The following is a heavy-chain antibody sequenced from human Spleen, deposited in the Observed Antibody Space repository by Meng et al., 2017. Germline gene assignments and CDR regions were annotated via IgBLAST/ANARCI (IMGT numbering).Heavy chain of an antibody. V-gene: IGHV4-4*02. Sequence: GARALGWGVGGGWRSSMDGWSGVRQPPGKGLEWIGEIYRGGDTNYIPSLKSRVTIAIDRSKNQFSLKLSSVTAADTAVYYCASWIYSCGWQWGQGTLVTVSS. CDR1: GGWRSSMDG. J-gene: IGHJ4*02. CDR2: IYRGGDT. CDR3: ASWIYSCGWQ. D-gene: IGHD6-19*01.